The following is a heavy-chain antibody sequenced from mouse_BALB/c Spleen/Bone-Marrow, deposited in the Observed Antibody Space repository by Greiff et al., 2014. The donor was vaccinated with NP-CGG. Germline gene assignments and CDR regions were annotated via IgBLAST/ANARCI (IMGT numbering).Heavy chain of an antibody. CDR3: ARHGYYGSRAMDY. CDR2: ISNGGGST. CDR1: GFTFSSYT. J-gene: IGHJ4*01. V-gene: IGHV5-12-2*01. D-gene: IGHD1-1*01. Sequence: EVKLVESGGGLVQPGGSLKLSCAASGFTFSSYTMSWVRRTPEKRLEWVAYISNGGGSTYYPDTVKGRFTISGDSAKNTLYLQMSSLKSEDTAMYYCARHGYYGSRAMDYWGQGTSVTVSS.